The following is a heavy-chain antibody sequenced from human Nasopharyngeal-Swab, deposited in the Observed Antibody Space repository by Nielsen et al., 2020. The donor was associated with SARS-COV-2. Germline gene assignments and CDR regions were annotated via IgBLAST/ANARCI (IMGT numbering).Heavy chain of an antibody. Sequence: WIRQPPGRGLEWLGFTRRKDSGGTTEYAASVKGRVTISRDDSKSIAYLEINSLKTEDTAVYYCTRESCSGGNCYWGDYFDYWGQGTLVTVSS. CDR2: TRRKDSGGTT. J-gene: IGHJ4*02. D-gene: IGHD2-15*01. CDR3: TRESCSGGNCYWGDYFDY. V-gene: IGHV3-49*02.